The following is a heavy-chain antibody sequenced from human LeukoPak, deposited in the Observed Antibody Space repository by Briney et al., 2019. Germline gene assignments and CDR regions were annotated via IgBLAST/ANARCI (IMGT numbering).Heavy chain of an antibody. J-gene: IGHJ4*02. CDR3: AGDRGYCSGGSCKPYYYFDY. V-gene: IGHV3-30-3*01. Sequence: AGGSLRLSCAASGFTFSSYAMHWVRQAPGKGLEWVAVISFDGSNKYYADSVKGRFTISRDNSKNTLYLQMNSLRAEDSAVYYCAGDRGYCSGGSCKPYYYFDYWGQGTLVTVSS. CDR1: GFTFSSYA. D-gene: IGHD2-15*01. CDR2: ISFDGSNK.